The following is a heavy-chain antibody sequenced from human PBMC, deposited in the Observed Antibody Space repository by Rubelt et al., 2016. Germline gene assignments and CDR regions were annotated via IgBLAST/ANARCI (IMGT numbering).Heavy chain of an antibody. CDR2: INKDESDK. J-gene: IGHJ5*02. D-gene: IGHD6-19*01. Sequence: EVQLVESGGGLVQPGRSLRLSCAASGFTFDDYGMHWVRQTPGKGLEWVAKINKDESDKYYVDSVKGRFTISRDNAKNSLYLQMNSLGAEDTAVYYGARGIAGAGNPEGDWFDPWGQGSLVTVSS. CDR3: ARGIAGAGNPEGDWFDP. CDR1: GFTFDDYG. V-gene: IGHV3-7*01.